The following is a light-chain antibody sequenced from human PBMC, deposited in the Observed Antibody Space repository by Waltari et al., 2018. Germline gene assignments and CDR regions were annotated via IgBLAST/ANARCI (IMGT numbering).Light chain of an antibody. CDR3: LVWHSTTDHHGV. CDR2: YAS. Sequence: SYVVTQSPSVSVAPGETARITCGGDNIGSKRVHWYQQRPGQAPVLVISYASDRPSGIPERFSGSNPGNTATLTISWVEADDEADYYCLVWHSTTDHHGVFGGGTKLTVL. J-gene: IGLJ2*01. V-gene: IGLV3-21*04. CDR1: NIGSKR.